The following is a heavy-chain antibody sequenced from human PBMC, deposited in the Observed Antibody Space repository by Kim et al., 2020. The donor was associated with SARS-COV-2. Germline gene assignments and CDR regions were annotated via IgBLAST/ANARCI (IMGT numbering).Heavy chain of an antibody. Sequence: VKSRITINPDTSKNQFSLQQNSVTPEDTAVYYCARVEREYSGWYTPFDYWGQGTLVTVSS. V-gene: IGHV6-1*01. J-gene: IGHJ4*02. CDR3: ARVEREYSGWYTPFDY. D-gene: IGHD6-19*01.